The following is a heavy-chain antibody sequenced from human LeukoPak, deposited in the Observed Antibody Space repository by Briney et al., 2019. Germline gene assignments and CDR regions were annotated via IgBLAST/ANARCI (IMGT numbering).Heavy chain of an antibody. D-gene: IGHD6-25*01. Sequence: PGRSLRLSCAASGFTFSSYGMHWVRQAPGKGLEWVAVISYDGSNKYYADSVKGRFTISRDNSKSTLYLQMDSLRAEDTAMYYCASSSGHYFDYWGQGTLVTVSS. V-gene: IGHV3-30*03. CDR2: ISYDGSNK. CDR1: GFTFSSYG. CDR3: ASSSGHYFDY. J-gene: IGHJ4*02.